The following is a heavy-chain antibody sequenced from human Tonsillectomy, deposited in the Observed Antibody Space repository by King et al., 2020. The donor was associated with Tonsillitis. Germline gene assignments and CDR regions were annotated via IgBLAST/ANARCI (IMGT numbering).Heavy chain of an antibody. D-gene: IGHD6-13*01. CDR2: ISYDGSNK. CDR1: GFTFSSYG. CDR3: ATSPDSSSWYDPDDYYGMDV. J-gene: IGHJ6*02. V-gene: IGHV3-30*03. Sequence: VQLVESGGGVVQPGRSLRLSCAASGFTFSSYGMHWVRQAPGKGLEWVAVISYDGSNKYYADSLKGRFTISRDNSKNTLYLQMNSLRAEDTALYYCATSPDSSSWYDPDDYYGMDVWGQGTTVTVSS.